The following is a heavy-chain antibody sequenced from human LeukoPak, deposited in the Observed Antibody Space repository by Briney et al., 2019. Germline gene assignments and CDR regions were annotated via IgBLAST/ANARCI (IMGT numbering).Heavy chain of an antibody. CDR2: IKQDGTE. Sequence: PGGSLRLSCAASGFTFRRHWMSWVRQAPGKGPEWVAHIKQDGTEYYVVPVKCRLIISSDKDKNSLQLQMNSAEAEDTAVYTCVRCPDSGDTLDDFDYWGQGTLVTVSS. CDR3: VRCPDSGDTLDDFDY. D-gene: IGHD4-17*01. J-gene: IGHJ4*02. V-gene: IGHV3-7*01. CDR1: GFTFRRHW.